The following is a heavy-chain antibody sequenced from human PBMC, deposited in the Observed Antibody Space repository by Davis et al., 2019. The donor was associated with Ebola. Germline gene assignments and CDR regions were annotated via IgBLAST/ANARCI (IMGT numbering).Heavy chain of an antibody. CDR1: GDSISTYS. CDR3: AALFSGSYLAYVDV. V-gene: IGHV4-59*01. D-gene: IGHD1-26*01. Sequence: MPSETLSLTCTVSGDSISTYSWSWIRQPPGKGLEWIGYISNIGWTNYNASLKSRVTISVDTSKNQFSLKLSSVSAADTAVYYCAALFSGSYLAYVDVWGKGTTVTVS. CDR2: ISNIGWT. J-gene: IGHJ6*03.